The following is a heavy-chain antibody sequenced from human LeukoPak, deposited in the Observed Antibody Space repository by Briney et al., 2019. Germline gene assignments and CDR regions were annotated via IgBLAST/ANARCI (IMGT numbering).Heavy chain of an antibody. J-gene: IGHJ4*02. CDR2: ISAYNGNT. V-gene: IGHV1-18*01. CDR1: GYTFTSYD. D-gene: IGHD5-12*01. CDR3: ASTKIVATILDY. Sequence: ASVKVSCKASGYTFTSYDINWVRQAPGQGLEWMGWISAYNGNTNYAQKLQGRVTMTTDTSTSTAYMELRSLRSDDTAVYYCASTKIVATILDYRGQGTLVTVSS.